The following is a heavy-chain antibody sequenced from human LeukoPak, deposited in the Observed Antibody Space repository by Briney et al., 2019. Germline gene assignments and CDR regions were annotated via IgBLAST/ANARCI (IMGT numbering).Heavy chain of an antibody. CDR2: VYHSGGA. D-gene: IGHD1-14*01. J-gene: IGHJ4*01. Sequence: SETLSLTCAVSGASITSHSWWSWVRQPPGKGLEWIGEVYHSGGANYKPSLKSRVTISVDTSRNHFSLKLTSVTAADTAVYFCAYNRNFALDNWGQGTLVTVSS. CDR3: AYNRNFALDN. V-gene: IGHV4/OR15-8*01. CDR1: GASITSHSW.